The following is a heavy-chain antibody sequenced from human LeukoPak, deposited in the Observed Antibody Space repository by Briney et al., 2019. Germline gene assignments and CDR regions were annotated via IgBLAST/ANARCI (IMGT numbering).Heavy chain of an antibody. J-gene: IGHJ4*02. CDR3: ARGSLILRFLEWFGGHFDY. Sequence: GGSLRLSCAASGFTFSSYEMNWVRQAPGKGLEWVSYISSSGSTIYYADSVKGRFTISRDNAKNSLYLQMNSLRAEDTAVYYCARGSLILRFLEWFGGHFDYWGQGTLVTVSS. V-gene: IGHV3-48*03. D-gene: IGHD3-3*01. CDR1: GFTFSSYE. CDR2: ISSSGSTI.